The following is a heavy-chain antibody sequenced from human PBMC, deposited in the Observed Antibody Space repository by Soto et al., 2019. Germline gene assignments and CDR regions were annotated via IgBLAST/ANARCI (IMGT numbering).Heavy chain of an antibody. CDR2: IYYSGST. J-gene: IGHJ4*02. CDR3: ARRYYGSGSHPLGFDY. V-gene: IGHV4-30-4*08. CDR1: GFTFSTHA. D-gene: IGHD3-10*01. Sequence: VQLLESGGGLVQPGGSLRLSCAASGFTFSTHALSWVRQPPGKGLEWIGYIYYSGSTYYNPSLKSRVTISVDTSKNQFSLKLSSVTAADTAVYYCARRYYGSGSHPLGFDYWGQGTLVTVSS.